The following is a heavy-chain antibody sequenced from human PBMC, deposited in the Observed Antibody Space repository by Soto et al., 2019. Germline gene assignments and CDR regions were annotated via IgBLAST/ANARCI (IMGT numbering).Heavy chain of an antibody. CDR3: ASDTAMVYYYYGMDV. J-gene: IGHJ6*02. CDR2: ISYDGSNK. D-gene: IGHD5-18*01. Sequence: SGFTFSSYAMHWVRQAPGKGLEWVAVISYDGSNKYYADSVKGRFTISRDNSKNTLYLQMNSLRAEDTAVYYCASDTAMVYYYYGMDVWGQGTTVTV. V-gene: IGHV3-30-3*02. CDR1: GFTFSSYA.